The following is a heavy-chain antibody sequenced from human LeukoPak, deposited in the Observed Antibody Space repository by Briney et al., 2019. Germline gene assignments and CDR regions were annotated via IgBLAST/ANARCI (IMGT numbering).Heavy chain of an antibody. J-gene: IGHJ4*02. CDR2: INHSGST. CDR3: ARLRGNYGSGSYRY. D-gene: IGHD3-10*01. Sequence: SETLSLTCAVYGGSFSGYYWSWIREPPGKGRERSGEINHSGSTNYNPYLKRRVTISVDTSKNQFSLKLSSVTAADTAVYYCARLRGNYGSGSYRYWGQGTLVTVSS. V-gene: IGHV4-34*01. CDR1: GGSFSGYY.